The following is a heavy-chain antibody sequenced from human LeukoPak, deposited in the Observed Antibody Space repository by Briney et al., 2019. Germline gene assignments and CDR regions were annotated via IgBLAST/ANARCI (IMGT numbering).Heavy chain of an antibody. CDR1: GGSISSYY. V-gene: IGHV4-59*08. Sequence: SETLSLTCTVSGGSISSYYWSWIRQPPGKGLEWIGYIYYSGSTNYNPSLKSRVTISVDTSKNQFSPKLSSVTAADTAVYYCARREKYSSGWYDYWGQGTLVTVSS. D-gene: IGHD6-19*01. CDR3: ARREKYSSGWYDY. J-gene: IGHJ4*02. CDR2: IYYSGST.